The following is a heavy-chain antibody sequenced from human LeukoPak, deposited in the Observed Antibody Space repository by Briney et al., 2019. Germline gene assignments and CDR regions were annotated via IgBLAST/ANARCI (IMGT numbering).Heavy chain of an antibody. CDR3: AIPQYYYDSSGYLTIEYFQH. J-gene: IGHJ1*01. Sequence: GESLKISCKGSGYSFTSYWIGWVRQMLGKGLEWTGIIYPGDSDTRYSSSFQGQVTISADKSISTAYLQWSSLKASDTAMYYCAIPQYYYDSSGYLTIEYFQHWGQGTLVTVSS. V-gene: IGHV5-51*01. CDR2: IYPGDSDT. D-gene: IGHD3-22*01. CDR1: GYSFTSYW.